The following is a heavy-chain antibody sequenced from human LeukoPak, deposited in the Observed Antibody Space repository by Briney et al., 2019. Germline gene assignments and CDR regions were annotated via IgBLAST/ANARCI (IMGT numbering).Heavy chain of an antibody. J-gene: IGHJ4*02. V-gene: IGHV3-23*01. Sequence: GGSLRLSCAASGFTFSGYAMSWVRQAPGKGLEWVSAISGSGATTYYADSVRGRFTISRDKSNNTLYLQMSSLRAEDTAVYYCAKDYAYYYGSGIGGFEYWGQGTLVTVSS. CDR1: GFTFSGYA. D-gene: IGHD3-10*01. CDR3: AKDYAYYYGSGIGGFEY. CDR2: ISGSGATT.